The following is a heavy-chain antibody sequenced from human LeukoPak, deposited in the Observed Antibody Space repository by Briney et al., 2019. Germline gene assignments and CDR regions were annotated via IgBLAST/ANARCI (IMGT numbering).Heavy chain of an antibody. V-gene: IGHV3-30*02. CDR3: AKGGGYEAQYYYYYLDV. D-gene: IGHD5-12*01. CDR1: GFTFISYG. Sequence: SGGSLRLSCAASGFTFISYGMHWVRQAPGKGLEWVAFIRYGSNKYYADSVKGRFTISRNNSKNTPYLQMKSLRAEDTAVYYCAKGGGYEAQYYYYYLDVWGKGTTVTISS. J-gene: IGHJ6*03. CDR2: IRYGSNK.